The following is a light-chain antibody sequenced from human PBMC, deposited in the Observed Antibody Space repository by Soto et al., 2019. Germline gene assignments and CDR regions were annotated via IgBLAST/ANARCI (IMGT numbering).Light chain of an antibody. Sequence: QSVLTQPPSVSGAPGQRITISCTGSSSNIRAGYDVHWYQQLPGTAPKLLIYANTNRPSGVPGRFSGSKSGASASLAITGLQLEDEADYYCQFYDSSLSASVFGGGTKLTVL. V-gene: IGLV1-40*01. J-gene: IGLJ2*01. CDR2: ANT. CDR1: SSNIRAGYD. CDR3: QFYDSSLSASV.